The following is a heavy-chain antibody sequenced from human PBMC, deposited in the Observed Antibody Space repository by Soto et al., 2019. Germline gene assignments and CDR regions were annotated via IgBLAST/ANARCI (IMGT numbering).Heavy chain of an antibody. CDR2: ISGSGGST. Sequence: EVQLLESGGGLVQPGGSLRLSCAASGFTFSSYAMSWVRQAPGKGLEWVSAISGSGGSTYYADSVKGRFTISRDNSKNALYLQMNSLRAEDTAVYYCAIDGLYSSVWPQPHHFDYWGQGTLVTVSS. V-gene: IGHV3-23*01. J-gene: IGHJ4*02. CDR1: GFTFSSYA. CDR3: AIDGLYSSVWPQPHHFDY. D-gene: IGHD6-25*01.